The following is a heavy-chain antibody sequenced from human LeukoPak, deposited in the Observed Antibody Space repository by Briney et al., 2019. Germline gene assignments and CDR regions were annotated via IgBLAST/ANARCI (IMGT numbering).Heavy chain of an antibody. CDR3: ARGTYGDYADY. Sequence: PSEILPLTCTVSGGSISSYYWSWIRQPPGKGLEWIGYIYYSGGTNYNPSLKSRVTISVDTSKNQFSLKLSSVTAADTAVYYCARGTYGDYADYWGQGTLVTVSS. CDR1: GGSISSYY. D-gene: IGHD4-17*01. V-gene: IGHV4-59*01. J-gene: IGHJ4*02. CDR2: IYYSGGT.